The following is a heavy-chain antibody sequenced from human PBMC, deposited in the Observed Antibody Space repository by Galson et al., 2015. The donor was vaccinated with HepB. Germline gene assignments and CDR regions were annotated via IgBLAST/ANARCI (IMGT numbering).Heavy chain of an antibody. D-gene: IGHD4-11*01. CDR2: INSDGSST. V-gene: IGHV3-74*01. CDR1: GFTFSSYW. Sequence: SLRLSCAASGFTFSSYWMHWVRQAPGKWLVWVSRINSDGSSTSYADSVKGRFTISRDNAKNTLYLQMNSLRAEDTAVYYCAMTVTTRYYYYYMDVWGKGTTVTVSS. CDR3: AMTVTTRYYYYYMDV. J-gene: IGHJ6*03.